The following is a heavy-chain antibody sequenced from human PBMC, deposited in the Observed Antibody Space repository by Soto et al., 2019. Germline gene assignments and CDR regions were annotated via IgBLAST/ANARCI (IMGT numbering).Heavy chain of an antibody. Sequence: QVQLQESGPGLVKPSQTLSLTCTVSGGSISSGGYYWSWIGQHPGKGLEWIGYIYYSGSTYYNPSLKSRVTISVDTSKNQFSLKLSSVTAADTAVYYCARAVVLKTGGAFDIWGQGTMVTVSS. CDR2: IYYSGST. J-gene: IGHJ3*02. CDR3: ARAVVLKTGGAFDI. CDR1: GGSISSGGYY. D-gene: IGHD2-15*01. V-gene: IGHV4-31*03.